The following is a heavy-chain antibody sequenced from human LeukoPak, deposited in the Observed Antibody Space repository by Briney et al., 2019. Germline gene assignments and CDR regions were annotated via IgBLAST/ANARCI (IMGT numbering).Heavy chain of an antibody. CDR3: ARDEYVDTAMA. CDR1: GFTFSSYS. Sequence: PGGSLKLSCAASGFTFSSYSMNWVRQAPGKGLEWVSSIRSSSSYIYYADSVKGRFTISRDNAKNSLYLQMNSLRAEDTAVYYCARDEYVDTAMAWGQGTLVTVSS. CDR2: IRSSSSYI. D-gene: IGHD5-18*01. V-gene: IGHV3-21*01. J-gene: IGHJ5*02.